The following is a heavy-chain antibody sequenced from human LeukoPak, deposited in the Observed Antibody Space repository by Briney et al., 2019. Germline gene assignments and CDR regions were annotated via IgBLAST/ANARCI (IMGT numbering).Heavy chain of an antibody. D-gene: IGHD1-26*01. CDR3: ARAPVGAPHWYFDL. J-gene: IGHJ2*01. CDR1: GGSISSGSYY. Sequence: SQTLSLTCTVSGGSISSGSYYWSWIRQPAGKGLEWIGRIYTSGSTNYNPSLKSRVTISVDTSKNQFSLKLSSVTAADTAVYYCARAPVGAPHWYFDLWGRGTLVTVSS. CDR2: IYTSGST. V-gene: IGHV4-61*02.